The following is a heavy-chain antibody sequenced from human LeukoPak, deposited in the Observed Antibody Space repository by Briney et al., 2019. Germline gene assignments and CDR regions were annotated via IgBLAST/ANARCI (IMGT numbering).Heavy chain of an antibody. CDR2: INHSGST. D-gene: IGHD4-23*01. CDR3: ARVVRWLLAPKHFDY. J-gene: IGHJ4*02. V-gene: IGHV4-34*01. Sequence: SETLSLTCAVYGGSFSGYYWSWIRQPPGKGLEWIGEINHSGSTNYNPSLKSRVTTSVDTSKNQFSLKLSSVTAADTAVYYCARVVRWLLAPKHFDYWGQGTLVTVSS. CDR1: GGSFSGYY.